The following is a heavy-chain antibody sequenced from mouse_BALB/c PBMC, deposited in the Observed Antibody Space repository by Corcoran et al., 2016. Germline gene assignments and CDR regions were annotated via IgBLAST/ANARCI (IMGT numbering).Heavy chain of an antibody. CDR3: ARREFYLSYAMDY. V-gene: IGHV1-18*01. J-gene: IGHJ4*01. Sequence: EVQLQQSGPELVKPGASVKISCKTSGYTFTEYTMPWVKQSHGKSLEWIGGINPNNGGTSYNQKFKGKSTLTVDKSSSTAYMELRSLTSEDSAVYYCARREFYLSYAMDYWGQGTSVTVSS. CDR2: INPNNGGT. CDR1: GYTFTEYT. D-gene: IGHD2-1*01.